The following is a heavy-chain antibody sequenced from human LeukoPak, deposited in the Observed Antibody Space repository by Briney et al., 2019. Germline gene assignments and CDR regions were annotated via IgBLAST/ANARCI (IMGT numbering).Heavy chain of an antibody. CDR2: INPNSGGT. CDR1: GGTFSSYA. J-gene: IGHJ4*02. Sequence: ASVKVSCKASGGTFSSYAISWVRQAPGQGLEWMGWINPNSGGTNYAQKFQGRVTMTRDTSISTAYMELSRLRSDDTAVYYCARDLEAGYYDSSGYSVRGAFDYWGQGTLVTVSS. CDR3: ARDLEAGYYDSSGYSVRGAFDY. V-gene: IGHV1-2*02. D-gene: IGHD3-22*01.